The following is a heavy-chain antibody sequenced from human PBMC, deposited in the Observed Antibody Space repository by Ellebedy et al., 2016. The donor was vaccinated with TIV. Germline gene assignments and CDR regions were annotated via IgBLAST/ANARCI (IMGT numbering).Heavy chain of an antibody. CDR2: INHSGST. V-gene: IGHV4-34*01. D-gene: IGHD3-22*01. Sequence: SETLSLXCAVYGGSFSGYYWSWIRQPPGKGLEWIGEINHSGSTYYNPSLKSRVTISVDTSKNQFSLKLSSVTAADTAVYYCARHLQHDPNYYYDSSGYYRDAFDIWGQGTMVTVSS. J-gene: IGHJ3*02. CDR3: ARHLQHDPNYYYDSSGYYRDAFDI. CDR1: GGSFSGYY.